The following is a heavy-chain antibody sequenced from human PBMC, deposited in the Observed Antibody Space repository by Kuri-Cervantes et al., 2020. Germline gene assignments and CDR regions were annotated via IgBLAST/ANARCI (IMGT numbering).Heavy chain of an antibody. CDR2: ISHDGSLK. CDR3: AGGGDSISWYGSPKY. J-gene: IGHJ4*02. D-gene: IGHD6-13*01. V-gene: IGHV3-30-3*01. Sequence: GGSLRLSCAASGFTFSFYAMHWVRQAPGKGLEWVAGISHDGSLKDNAVSVKGRFTISRDNPKNTLFLQMYSLRTEDTAVYYCAGGGDSISWYGSPKYWGQGTLVTVSS. CDR1: GFTFSFYA.